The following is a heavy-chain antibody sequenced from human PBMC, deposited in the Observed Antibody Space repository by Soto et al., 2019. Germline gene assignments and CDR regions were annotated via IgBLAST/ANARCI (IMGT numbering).Heavy chain of an antibody. Sequence: PGGSLRLSCAASGFTFSSYAMSWVRQAPGKGLEWVSAISGSGGSTYYADSVKGRFTISRDNSKNTLYLQMNSLRAEDTAVYYCAKATIFGVVIILFDYWGQGTLVTVSS. CDR3: AKATIFGVVIILFDY. CDR2: ISGSGGST. CDR1: GFTFSSYA. D-gene: IGHD3-3*01. V-gene: IGHV3-23*01. J-gene: IGHJ4*02.